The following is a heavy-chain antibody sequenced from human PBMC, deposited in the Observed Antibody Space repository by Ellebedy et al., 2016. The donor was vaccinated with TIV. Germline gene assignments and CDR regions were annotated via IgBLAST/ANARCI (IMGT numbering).Heavy chain of an antibody. Sequence: AASVKVSCKASGYTFSNYFVQWLRQAPGQGLEWMGIINPSSGSTTYAQKLQGRVTMTRDTSTSTVYMELSSLRSEDTAVYYCARSRSSGWLHIPDSWGQGLLVTVSS. J-gene: IGHJ4*02. CDR2: INPSSGST. CDR3: ARSRSSGWLHIPDS. D-gene: IGHD6-19*01. CDR1: GYTFSNYF. V-gene: IGHV1-46*04.